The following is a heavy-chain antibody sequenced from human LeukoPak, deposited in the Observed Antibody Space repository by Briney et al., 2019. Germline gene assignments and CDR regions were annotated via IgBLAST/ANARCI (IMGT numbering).Heavy chain of an antibody. V-gene: IGHV4-34*01. D-gene: IGHD3/OR15-3a*01. J-gene: IGHJ4*02. CDR3: ARDGGGRLDYYFDF. CDR1: GGSFSGYY. CDR2: INHSGST. Sequence: SETLSLTCAVYGGSFSGYYWSWIRQPPGKGLEWIGEINHSGSTNYNPSLESRVTLSVDTSRNQFSLKLTSVTAADTALYFCARDGGGRLDYYFDFWGQGSLVTVSS.